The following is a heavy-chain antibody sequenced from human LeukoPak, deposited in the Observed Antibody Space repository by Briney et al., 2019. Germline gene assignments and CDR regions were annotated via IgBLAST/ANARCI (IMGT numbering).Heavy chain of an antibody. J-gene: IGHJ3*02. V-gene: IGHV1-69*13. Sequence: VASVKVSCKASGGTFSSYAISWARQAPGQGLEWMGGIIPIFGTANYAQKFQGRVTITADESTSTAYMELSSLRSEDTAVYYCARGSHYYDSSGYYYDAFDIWGQGTMVTVSS. CDR3: ARGSHYYDSSGYYYDAFDI. CDR2: IIPIFGTA. D-gene: IGHD3-22*01. CDR1: GGTFSSYA.